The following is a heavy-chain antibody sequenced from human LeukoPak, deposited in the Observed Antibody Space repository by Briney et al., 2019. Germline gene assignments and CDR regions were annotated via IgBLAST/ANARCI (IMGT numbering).Heavy chain of an antibody. Sequence: PSETLSLTCTVSGGSISSYYWSWVRQAPGKGLEWVSAIGGSGGTTYYADSVKGRFTISRDNSKNTLYLQMNSLRAEDTAVYYCAKDTASSWWYFDLWGRGTLVTVSS. D-gene: IGHD5-18*01. CDR1: GGSISSYY. V-gene: IGHV3-23*01. CDR3: AKDTASSWWYFDL. CDR2: IGGSGGTT. J-gene: IGHJ2*01.